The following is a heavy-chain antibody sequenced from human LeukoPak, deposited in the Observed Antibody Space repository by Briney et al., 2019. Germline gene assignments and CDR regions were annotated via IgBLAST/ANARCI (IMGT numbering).Heavy chain of an antibody. V-gene: IGHV3-23*01. Sequence: GGSLRLSCAASGFTFGSYAMSWVRQAPGQGLEWVSAISGSGGSTYYADSVKGRFTISRDNSKNTLYLQMNSLRAEDTAVYYCAKAPTGYSSGWYLAFDYWGQGTLVTVSS. CDR1: GFTFGSYA. CDR2: ISGSGGST. J-gene: IGHJ4*02. CDR3: AKAPTGYSSGWYLAFDY. D-gene: IGHD6-19*01.